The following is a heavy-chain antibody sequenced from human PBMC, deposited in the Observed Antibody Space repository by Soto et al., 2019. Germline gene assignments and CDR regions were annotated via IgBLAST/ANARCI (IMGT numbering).Heavy chain of an antibody. J-gene: IGHJ5*02. CDR1: GFTFSSYA. D-gene: IGHD3-10*01. CDR3: AKETTMVGDTIPFLDWFGP. V-gene: IGHV3-23*01. Sequence: EVQLLESGGGLVQPGGSLRLSCAASGFTFSSYAMSWVRQAPGKGLEWVSTISGSGGRAYYADSVKGRFTISRDTSKNTRYLQMTSLRTEDTAVYYCAKETTMVGDTIPFLDWFGPWVQGTLVTVSS. CDR2: ISGSGGRA.